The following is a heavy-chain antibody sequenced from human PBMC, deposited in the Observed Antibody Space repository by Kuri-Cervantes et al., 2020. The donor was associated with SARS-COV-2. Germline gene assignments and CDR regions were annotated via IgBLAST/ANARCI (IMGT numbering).Heavy chain of an antibody. J-gene: IGHJ2*01. CDR1: GGSISSYY. D-gene: IGHD1/OR15-1a*01. CDR3: ARWVQEQPFDL. CDR2: IYYSGST. V-gene: IGHV4-59*05. Sequence: GSLRLSCTVSGGSISSYYWSWIRQPPGKGLEWIGSIYYSGSTYYNPSLKSRVTISVDTSKNRFSLKLSSVTAADTAVYYCARWVQEQPFDLWGRGTLVTVSS.